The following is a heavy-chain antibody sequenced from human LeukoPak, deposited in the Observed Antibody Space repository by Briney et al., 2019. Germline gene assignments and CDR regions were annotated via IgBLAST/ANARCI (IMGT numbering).Heavy chain of an antibody. V-gene: IGHV3-33*08. CDR2: IWYDGSNK. D-gene: IGHD6-13*01. CDR1: GFTVSDNY. CDR3: ARERQAYSLYGMDV. Sequence: GGSLRLSCAASGFTVSDNYMTWVRQAPGKGLEWVAVIWYDGSNKYYADSVKGRFTISRDNSKNTLYLQMNSLRAEDTAVYYCARERQAYSLYGMDVWGQGTTVTVSS. J-gene: IGHJ6*02.